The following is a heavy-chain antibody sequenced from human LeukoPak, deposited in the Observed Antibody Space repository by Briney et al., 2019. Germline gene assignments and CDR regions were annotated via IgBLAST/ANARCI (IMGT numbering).Heavy chain of an antibody. CDR2: ISGSGGST. V-gene: IGHV3-23*01. D-gene: IGHD6-19*01. J-gene: IGHJ4*02. CDR3: AKSPPMIAVAGTVGFDY. Sequence: PGGSLRLSCAASGFTFSSYAMSWVRQAPGKGLEWVSAISGSGGSTYYADSVKGRFTISRDNSKNTLYLQMNSLRAEDTAVYYCAKSPPMIAVAGTVGFDYWGQGTLVTVSS. CDR1: GFTFSSYA.